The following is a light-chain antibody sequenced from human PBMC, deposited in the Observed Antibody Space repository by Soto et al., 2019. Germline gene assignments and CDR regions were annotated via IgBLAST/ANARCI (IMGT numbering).Light chain of an antibody. Sequence: EIKMTQPPSSLSASVGETITIACRASQSISSSLNWFQHSPGQPPKLLLFAASNLHARVPPSFSGSGSGTSFSLTIRSLQPEDFATYYCQQSFNLPRTFGPGTKVDIK. V-gene: IGKV1-39*01. CDR3: QQSFNLPRT. J-gene: IGKJ1*01. CDR2: AAS. CDR1: QSISSS.